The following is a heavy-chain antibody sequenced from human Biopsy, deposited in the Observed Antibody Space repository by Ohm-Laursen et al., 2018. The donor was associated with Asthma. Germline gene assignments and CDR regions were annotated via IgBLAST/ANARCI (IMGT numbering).Heavy chain of an antibody. D-gene: IGHD3-22*01. CDR3: VRHQYSSSWSTFDY. Sequence: VTLSLTCTVSGGSITSSSYYWGWIRQPPGKGMEWIGSMYHSGSPYYHPSLKSRATISVDRSKNQLSLKMSSVTAADTAVYFCVRHQYSSSWSTFDYWGQGALVTVSS. CDR1: GGSITSSSYY. CDR2: MYHSGSP. J-gene: IGHJ4*02. V-gene: IGHV4-39*01.